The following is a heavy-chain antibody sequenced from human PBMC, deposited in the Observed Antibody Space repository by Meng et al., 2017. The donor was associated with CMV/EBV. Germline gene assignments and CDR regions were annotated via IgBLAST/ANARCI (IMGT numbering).Heavy chain of an antibody. CDR2: ISSSSSTL. J-gene: IGHJ6*02. Sequence: ESLKISCAASGFTFSSYSMNWVRQAPGKGLEWVSYISSSSSTLYYADSVKGRFTISRDNAKNSLYLQMNSLRAEDTAVYYCARDAPGRYCSGGSCYYYYYGMDVWGQGTTVTVSS. D-gene: IGHD2-15*01. V-gene: IGHV3-48*04. CDR1: GFTFSSYS. CDR3: ARDAPGRYCSGGSCYYYYYGMDV.